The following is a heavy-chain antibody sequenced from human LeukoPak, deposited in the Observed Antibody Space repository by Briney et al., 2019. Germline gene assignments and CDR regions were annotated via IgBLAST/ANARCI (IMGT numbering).Heavy chain of an antibody. J-gene: IGHJ4*02. CDR2: INPSGGST. Sequence: ASVKVSCMASGYTFTSYYMHWVRQAPGQGLEWMGIINPSGGSTSYAQKFQGRVTMTRDTSTSTVYMELSSLRSEDTAVYYCARGDYDFWSGYLHYFDYWGQGTLVTVSP. V-gene: IGHV1-46*03. CDR3: ARGDYDFWSGYLHYFDY. CDR1: GYTFTSYY. D-gene: IGHD3-3*01.